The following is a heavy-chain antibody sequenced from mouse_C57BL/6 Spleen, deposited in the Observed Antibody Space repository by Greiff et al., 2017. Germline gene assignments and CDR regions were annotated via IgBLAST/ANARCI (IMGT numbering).Heavy chain of an antibody. Sequence: QVQLQQSGPELVKPGASVKISCKASGYAFSSSWMNWVKQRPGKGLEWIGRIYPGDGDTNYNGKFKGKATLTADKSSSTAYMQLSSLTSEDSAVYFCARREVVEYAMDYWGQGTSVTGSS. D-gene: IGHD1-1*01. CDR2: IYPGDGDT. CDR1: GYAFSSSW. J-gene: IGHJ4*01. V-gene: IGHV1-82*01. CDR3: ARREVVEYAMDY.